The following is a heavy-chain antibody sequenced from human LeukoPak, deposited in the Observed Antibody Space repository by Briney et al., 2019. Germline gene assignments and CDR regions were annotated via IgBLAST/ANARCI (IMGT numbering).Heavy chain of an antibody. CDR3: AKDLKPAAGTGDGMDV. CDR2: ISGSGGST. D-gene: IGHD6-13*01. J-gene: IGHJ6*02. CDR1: GFTFSSYA. V-gene: IGHV3-23*01. Sequence: GGSLRLSCAASGFTFSSYAMSWVRQAPGKGLEWVSAISGSGGSTYYADSVKGRFTISRDNSKNTLYLQMNSLRAEDTAIYYCAKDLKPAAGTGDGMDVWGQGTTVTVS.